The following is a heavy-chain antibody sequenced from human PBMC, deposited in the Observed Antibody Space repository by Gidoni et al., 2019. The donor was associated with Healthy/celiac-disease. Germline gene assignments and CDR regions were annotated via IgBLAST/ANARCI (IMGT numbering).Heavy chain of an antibody. J-gene: IGHJ5*02. CDR1: GGTFSSYA. D-gene: IGHD2-2*01. CDR2: IIPIFGTA. Sequence: QVQLVQSGAEVKKPGSSVKVSCKASGGTFSSYAISWVRQAPGQGLEWMGGIIPIFGTANYAQKFQGRVTITADESTSTAYMELSSLRSEDTAVYYCARDGCSSTSCYHPYNWFDPWGQGTLVTVSS. V-gene: IGHV1-69*01. CDR3: ARDGCSSTSCYHPYNWFDP.